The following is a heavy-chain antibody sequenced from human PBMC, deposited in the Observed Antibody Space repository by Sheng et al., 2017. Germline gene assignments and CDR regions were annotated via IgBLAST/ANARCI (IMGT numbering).Heavy chain of an antibody. Sequence: EVQFEESGGGLVQPGGSLRLSCAASGFTFSSYWMNWVRQAPGKGLEWVANIKEDGSEKYYVDSVKGRFTISRDNAKNSLYLQINTLRAEDTAVYYCARGGTTGYYFDYWAREPWSP. J-gene: IGHJ4*02. CDR3: ARGGTTGYYFDY. CDR2: IKEDGSEK. D-gene: IGHD1-1*01. CDR1: GFTFSSYW. V-gene: IGHV3-7*01.